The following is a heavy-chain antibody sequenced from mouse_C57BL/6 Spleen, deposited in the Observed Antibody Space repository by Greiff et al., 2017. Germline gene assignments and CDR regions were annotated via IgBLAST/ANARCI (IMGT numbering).Heavy chain of an antibody. CDR1: GYTFTSYW. CDR2: IHPNSGST. CDR3: AREVFYGNMGGYFDY. J-gene: IGHJ2*01. V-gene: IGHV1-64*01. Sequence: QVQLKQPGAELVKPGASVKLSCKASGYTFTSYWMHWVKQRPGQGLEWIGMIHPNSGSTNYNEKFKSKATLTVDKSSSTAYMQLSSLTSEDSAVYYCAREVFYGNMGGYFDYWGQGTTLTVSS. D-gene: IGHD2-1*01.